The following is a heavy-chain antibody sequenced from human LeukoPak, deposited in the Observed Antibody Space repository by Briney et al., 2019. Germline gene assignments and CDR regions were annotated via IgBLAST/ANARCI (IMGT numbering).Heavy chain of an antibody. CDR3: AKDLSTVTTLGYFDY. J-gene: IGHJ4*02. CDR1: GFTFSSYA. D-gene: IGHD4-17*01. CDR2: ISFDGSKK. Sequence: GGSLRLSCAASGFTFSSYAMHWVRQAPGKGLEWVAVISFDGSKKYYADSGKGRFTISRDNSKNTLYLQMNSLRAEDTAVYYCAKDLSTVTTLGYFDYWGQGTLVTVSS. V-gene: IGHV3-30*04.